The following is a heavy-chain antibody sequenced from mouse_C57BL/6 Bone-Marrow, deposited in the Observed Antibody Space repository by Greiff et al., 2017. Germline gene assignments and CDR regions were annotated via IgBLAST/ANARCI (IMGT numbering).Heavy chain of an antibody. V-gene: IGHV1-72*01. J-gene: IGHJ2*01. CDR2: LDSKRGGK. CDR3: ARATTVGDFDY. D-gene: IGHD1-1*01. CDR1: GYPFPSLW. Sequence: VHLHQPWAELVKPGAFAKPFCKAFGYPFPSLWLHLVSPSPGRGLEWIGRLDSKRGGKKDKEKFKSAAAQAVDKPSSTAYMQLSSLTAEDSAVYYCARATTVGDFDYWGQGTTLTVSS.